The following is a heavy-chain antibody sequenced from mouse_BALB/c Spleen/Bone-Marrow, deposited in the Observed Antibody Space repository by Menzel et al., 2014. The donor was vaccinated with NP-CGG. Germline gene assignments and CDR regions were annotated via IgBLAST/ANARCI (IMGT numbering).Heavy chain of an antibody. J-gene: IGHJ3*01. V-gene: IGHV1S126*01. CDR1: GYSFTSYW. CDR3: ARRDNAPFAY. D-gene: IGHD1-3*01. Sequence: QVQLKQSGPQLVRPGASVKISCKASGYSFTSYWMHWVKQRPGQGLEWIGMIDPSDSETKLNQKFKDKATLTVVKSSSTAYLQLSSPTSEDSAVYYCARRDNAPFAYWGQGTLVTVSA. CDR2: IDPSDSET.